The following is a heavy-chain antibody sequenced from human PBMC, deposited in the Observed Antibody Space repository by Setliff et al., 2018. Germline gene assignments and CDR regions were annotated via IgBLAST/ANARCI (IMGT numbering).Heavy chain of an antibody. CDR3: ARAPRLEWILPTFDY. CDR2: INPNSGGT. D-gene: IGHD3-3*01. J-gene: IGHJ4*02. Sequence: GASVKVSCKASGYIFTDYYMHWVRQAPGQELGWMGRINPNSGGTNYAQKFQGRVTMTRDTSISTAYTELSSLRSEDTATYYCARAPRLEWILPTFDYWGQGTPVTVSS. V-gene: IGHV1-2*06. CDR1: GYIFTDYY.